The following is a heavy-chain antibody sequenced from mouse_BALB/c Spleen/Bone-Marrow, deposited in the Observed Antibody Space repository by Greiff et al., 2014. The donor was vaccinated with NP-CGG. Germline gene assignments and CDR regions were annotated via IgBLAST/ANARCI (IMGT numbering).Heavy chain of an antibody. D-gene: IGHD1-1*01. CDR2: IDPANGNP. CDR1: GFNIKDTY. V-gene: IGHV14-3*02. Sequence: EVKVEESGAELVKPGASVKLSCTASGFNIKDTYMRWVKQRPERGLEWIGRIDPANGNPKFDLKFQGKATITADKSSNTAYLQLSCLTSEDTAVYYGARWDYGGAWFAYWGQGTLVTVSA. CDR3: ARWDYGGAWFAY. J-gene: IGHJ3*01.